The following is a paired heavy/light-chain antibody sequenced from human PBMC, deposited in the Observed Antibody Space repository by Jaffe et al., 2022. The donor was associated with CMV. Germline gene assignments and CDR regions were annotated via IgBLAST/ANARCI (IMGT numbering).Heavy chain of an antibody. V-gene: IGHV4-59*01. D-gene: IGHD6-13*01. J-gene: IGHJ6*02. Sequence: QVQLQESGPGLVKPSETLSLTCTVSGGSISSYYWSWIRQPPGKGLEWIGYIYYSGSTNYNPSLKSRVTISVDTSKNQFSLKLSSVTAADTAVYYCARGEIAAAGRSYYYYYGMDVWGQGTTVTVSS. CDR1: GGSISSYY. CDR2: IYYSGST. CDR3: ARGEIAAAGRSYYYYYGMDV.
Light chain of an antibody. Sequence: QSVLTQPPSASGTPGQRVTISCSGSSSNIGSNYVYWYQQLPGTAPKLLIYRNNQRPSGVPDRFSGSKSGTSASLAISGLRSEDEADYYCAAWDDSLSGREWVFGGGTKLTVL. V-gene: IGLV1-47*01. CDR2: RNN. J-gene: IGLJ3*02. CDR3: AAWDDSLSGREWV. CDR1: SSNIGSNY.